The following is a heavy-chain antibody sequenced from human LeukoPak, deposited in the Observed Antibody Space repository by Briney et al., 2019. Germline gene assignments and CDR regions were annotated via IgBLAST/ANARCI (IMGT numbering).Heavy chain of an antibody. CDR2: ISGSGSST. J-gene: IGHJ4*02. V-gene: IGHV3-23*01. D-gene: IGHD3-22*01. CDR3: AKDLTLDGYDSSGYYGANFDY. Sequence: GESLRLPCAASRFTFSSYAMSWVRQAPGKGLEWVSAISGSGSSTYYADSVKGRFTISRDNSKNTLYLQMNSLRAEDTAVYYCAKDLTLDGYDSSGYYGANFDYWGQGTLVTVSS. CDR1: RFTFSSYA.